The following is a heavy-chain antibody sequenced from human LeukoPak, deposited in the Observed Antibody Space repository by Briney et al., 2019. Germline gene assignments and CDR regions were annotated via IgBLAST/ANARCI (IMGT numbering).Heavy chain of an antibody. CDR1: GGTFSSYA. Sequence: GASVKVSCKASGGTFSSYAISWVRQAPGQGLEWMGGIIPIFGTANYAQKFQGRVTITTDESTSTACMELSSLRSEDTAVYYCARERGYCSSTSCSKYYFDYWGQGTLVTVSS. V-gene: IGHV1-69*05. CDR2: IIPIFGTA. CDR3: ARERGYCSSTSCSKYYFDY. J-gene: IGHJ4*02. D-gene: IGHD2-2*01.